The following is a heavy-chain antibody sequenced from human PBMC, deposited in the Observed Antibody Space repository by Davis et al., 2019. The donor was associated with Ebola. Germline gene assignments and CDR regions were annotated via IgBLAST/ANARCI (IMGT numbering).Heavy chain of an antibody. CDR2: TYYRSKWYN. J-gene: IGHJ4*02. CDR3: ARVGGPIWSGYEY. CDR1: GDSVPRNSAA. D-gene: IGHD3-3*01. Sequence: HPQTPSLTSAISGDSVPRNSAARNWLRQSPSRGLEWLGRTYYRSKWYNDYAVSVKSRITINPDTSKNQFSLQLNSVTPEDTAVYYCARVGGPIWSGYEYWGQGTLVTVSS. V-gene: IGHV6-1*01.